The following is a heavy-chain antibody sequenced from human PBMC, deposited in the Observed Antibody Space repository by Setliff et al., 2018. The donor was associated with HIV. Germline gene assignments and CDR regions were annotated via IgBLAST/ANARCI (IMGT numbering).Heavy chain of an antibody. J-gene: IGHJ3*02. CDR2: ISSSGGAT. D-gene: IGHD4-17*01. Sequence: SCAASGCTVSSNYMSWVRQAPGKGLEWVSTISSSGGATYYADSVKGRFTISRDNSKNTLYLQMNSLRVEYTAVYYCAKAKGVTTPAFEIWGQGTRVTVSS. V-gene: IGHV3-23*01. CDR1: GCTVSSNY. CDR3: AKAKGVTTPAFEI.